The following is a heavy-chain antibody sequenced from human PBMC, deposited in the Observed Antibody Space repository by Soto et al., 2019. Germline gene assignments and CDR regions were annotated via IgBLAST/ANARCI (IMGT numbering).Heavy chain of an antibody. D-gene: IGHD4-17*01. CDR3: ARGGTTVTTVATPNWFDP. J-gene: IGHJ5*02. V-gene: IGHV4-34*01. Sequence: LSLTCAVYGGSFSGYYWSWIRQPPGKGLEWIGEINHSGSTNYNPSLKSRVTISVDTSKNQFSLKLSSVTAADTAVYYCARGGTTVTTVATPNWFDPWGQGTPVTVS. CDR1: GGSFSGYY. CDR2: INHSGST.